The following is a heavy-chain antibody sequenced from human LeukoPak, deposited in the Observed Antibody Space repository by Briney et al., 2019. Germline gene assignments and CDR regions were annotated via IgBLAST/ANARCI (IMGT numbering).Heavy chain of an antibody. J-gene: IGHJ4*02. CDR3: ARGDWGLATILTLFDY. Sequence: GGSLRLSCAASGFTFSNSWMSWVRQAPGKGLEWVANIKVDGSEKYYVDSVKGRFTISRDNAKSSLYLQMNSLRAEDTAVYYCARGDWGLATILTLFDYWGQGTLVTVSS. D-gene: IGHD5-24*01. CDR1: GFTFSNSW. V-gene: IGHV3-7*04. CDR2: IKVDGSEK.